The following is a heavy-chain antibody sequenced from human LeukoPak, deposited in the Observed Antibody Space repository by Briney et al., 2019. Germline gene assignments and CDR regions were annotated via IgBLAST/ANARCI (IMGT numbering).Heavy chain of an antibody. V-gene: IGHV3-20*04. CDR3: VRVSTGYYFDS. CDR2: INWNAGST. CDR1: GFTFDDYA. Sequence: PGGSLTLSCAASGFTFDDYALIWVRQAPGKGLEWVSSINWNAGSTSYADSVRGRFTISRDNARNSLYLQMNTLRADDTAFYYCVRVSTGYYFDSWGQGTLVTVSS. D-gene: IGHD6-19*01. J-gene: IGHJ4*02.